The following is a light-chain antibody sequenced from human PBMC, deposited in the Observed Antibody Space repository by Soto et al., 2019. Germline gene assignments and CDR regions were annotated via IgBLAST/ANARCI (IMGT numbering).Light chain of an antibody. J-gene: IGKJ3*01. V-gene: IGKV3-15*01. CDR3: HQYSNWPFT. CDR2: GAS. CDR1: QSVDTK. Sequence: EVVVTQSPDTLSLSPGETATLSCRASQSVDTKLAWYQQKPGQAPTLLLYGASSRATGIPPRFSGSGSGTQSILTITSLQSEDFAVYYCHQYSNWPFTFGQGTKVDIK.